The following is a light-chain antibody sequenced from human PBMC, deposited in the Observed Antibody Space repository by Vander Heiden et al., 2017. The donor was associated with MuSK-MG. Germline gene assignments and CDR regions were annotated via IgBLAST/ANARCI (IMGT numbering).Light chain of an antibody. Sequence: EIVMTQSPATLSVSPGARATPPCRASQSVSSNLAWYQQKPGQAPRLLIYGASTRATGIPARFSGSGSGTEFTLTISSLQSEDFAVYYCQQYNNWPPLTFGGGTKVEIK. CDR2: GAS. CDR3: QQYNNWPPLT. CDR1: QSVSSN. V-gene: IGKV3-15*01. J-gene: IGKJ4*01.